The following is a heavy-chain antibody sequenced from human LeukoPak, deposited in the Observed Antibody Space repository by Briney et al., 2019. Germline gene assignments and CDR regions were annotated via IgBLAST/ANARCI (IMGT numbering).Heavy chain of an antibody. V-gene: IGHV3-30-3*01. J-gene: IGHJ4*02. CDR2: ILHDGTNK. Sequence: RGSLRLSRAPSGFPFSGYAINWDRQAPGKGLGWAAVILHDGTNKYYADSVKGRFTISRDNSKNTLYLQMNSLRTEDTAVYYCARHRGPSLHSSGYFDYWGQGTLVTVSS. CDR3: ARHRGPSLHSSGYFDY. D-gene: IGHD3-22*01. CDR1: GFPFSGYA.